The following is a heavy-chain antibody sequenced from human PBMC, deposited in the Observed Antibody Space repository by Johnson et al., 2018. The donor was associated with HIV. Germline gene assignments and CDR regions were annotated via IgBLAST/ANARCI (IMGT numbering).Heavy chain of an antibody. D-gene: IGHD6-13*01. CDR2: ISGSGGST. Sequence: MLLVESGGGLVQPGGSLRLSCAASGFTFSSYAMSWVRQAPGKGLEWVSAISGSGGSTYYADSVKGRLTISRANSKNTLYLQINSLRAEDTAVYYCAKDGGARGSSWYHAFDIWGQGTMVTVSS. J-gene: IGHJ3*02. V-gene: IGHV3-23*04. CDR3: AKDGGARGSSWYHAFDI. CDR1: GFTFSSYA.